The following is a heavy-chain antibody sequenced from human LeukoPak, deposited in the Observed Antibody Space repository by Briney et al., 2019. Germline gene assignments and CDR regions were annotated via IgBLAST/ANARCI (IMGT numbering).Heavy chain of an antibody. V-gene: IGHV3-53*01. J-gene: IGHJ6*02. Sequence: SGGSLRLSCAASGFTVSSNYMSWVRQAPGKGLEWVSVIYSGGSTYYADSVKGRFTISRDNSKNTLYLQMNSLRAEDTAVYYCARDRSYDILTGYYYYGMDVWGQRTTVTVSS. CDR2: IYSGGST. CDR1: GFTVSSNY. CDR3: ARDRSYDILTGYYYYGMDV. D-gene: IGHD3-9*01.